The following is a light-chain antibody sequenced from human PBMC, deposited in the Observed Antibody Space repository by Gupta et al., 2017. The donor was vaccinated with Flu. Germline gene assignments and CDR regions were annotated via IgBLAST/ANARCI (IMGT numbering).Light chain of an antibody. CDR1: SSDVGGYNY. CDR3: SSYTSSSTPDV. CDR2: EVS. V-gene: IGLV2-14*01. J-gene: IGLJ1*01. Sequence: QSALTQPASVSGSPVQSITISCTGTSSDVGGYNYVSWYQQHTGKAPKLMIYEVSNRPSGVSNRCSGATSGNTDPLTISGLQAEDEADDYCSSYTSSSTPDVFGSGTKVTVI.